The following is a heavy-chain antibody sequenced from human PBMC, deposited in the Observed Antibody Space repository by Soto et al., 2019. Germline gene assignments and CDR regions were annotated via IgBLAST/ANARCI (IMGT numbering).Heavy chain of an antibody. V-gene: IGHV3-23*01. J-gene: IGHJ4*02. CDR3: AISRYSSSWYYFDY. CDR1: VFTFSSYA. CDR2: ISGRGDNT. D-gene: IGHD6-13*01. Sequence: GGSLRLSCAASVFTFSSYAMSWFRQAPGKGLEWVSAISGRGDNTYYADSVKGRFTISRDNSKNTLYLQMNSLRAEDTAVYYCAISRYSSSWYYFDYWGQGTLVTVSS.